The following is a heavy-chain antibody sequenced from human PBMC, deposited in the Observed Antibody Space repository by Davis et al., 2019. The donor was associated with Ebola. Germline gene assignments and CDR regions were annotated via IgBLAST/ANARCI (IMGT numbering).Heavy chain of an antibody. CDR2: ISSSSSTI. D-gene: IGHD4-23*01. J-gene: IGHJ4*02. Sequence: GGSLRLSCAASGFTFSSYSMNWVRQAPGKGLEWVSYISSSSSTIYYADSVKGRFTISRDNSKKTLYLQMNSLRAEDTAVYYCAKVDYGGNSPDYWGQGTLVTVSS. V-gene: IGHV3-48*01. CDR3: AKVDYGGNSPDY. CDR1: GFTFSSYS.